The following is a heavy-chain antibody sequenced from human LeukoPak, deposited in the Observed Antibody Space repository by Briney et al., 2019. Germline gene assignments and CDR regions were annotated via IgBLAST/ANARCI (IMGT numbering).Heavy chain of an antibody. CDR1: GYTVTTYG. CDR3: ARGEVSASLYYFDF. D-gene: IGHD2-2*01. J-gene: IGHJ4*02. Sequence: ASVKVSCKTSGYTVTTYGVSWVRQAPGQGLEWMGWVSGYTGNTNYAERFQGRVTMTTDTSTSTVYMELTSLRSDDTAVYYCARGEVSASLYYFDFWGQGTLVTVS. CDR2: VSGYTGNT. V-gene: IGHV1-18*01.